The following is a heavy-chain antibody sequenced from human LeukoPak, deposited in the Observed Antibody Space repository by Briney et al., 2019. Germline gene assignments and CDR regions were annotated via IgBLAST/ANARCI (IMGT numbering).Heavy chain of an antibody. J-gene: IGHJ4*02. D-gene: IGHD3-22*01. Sequence: GGXXXXSXAXAGFTFSSYWMSWVRQAPGKGLEWVANXKQDGSEKYYVDSVKGRFTISRDNAKNSLYLQMNSLRAEDTAVYYCAREWRGYYYDSSGPFDYWGQGTLVTVSS. V-gene: IGHV3-7*01. CDR2: XKQDGSEK. CDR1: GFTFSSYW. CDR3: AREWRGYYYDSSGPFDY.